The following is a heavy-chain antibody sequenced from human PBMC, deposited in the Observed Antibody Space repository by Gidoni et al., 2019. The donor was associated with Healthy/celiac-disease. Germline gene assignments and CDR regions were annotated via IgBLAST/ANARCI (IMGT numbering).Heavy chain of an antibody. D-gene: IGHD3-22*01. CDR3: ARDYYDRSGYHGNFDY. J-gene: IGHJ4*02. CDR1: GGPISSGGYY. V-gene: IGHV4-31*03. CDR2: LYYSGST. Sequence: QVQLQESCPGLVKPAQTLSLTCTVSGGPISSGGYYWSWIRQHPGKGLELMGYLYYSGSTYSTPSLKSRVTISVDTSKNQFSLKLSSVTAADTAVYYCARDYYDRSGYHGNFDYWGQGTLVTVSS.